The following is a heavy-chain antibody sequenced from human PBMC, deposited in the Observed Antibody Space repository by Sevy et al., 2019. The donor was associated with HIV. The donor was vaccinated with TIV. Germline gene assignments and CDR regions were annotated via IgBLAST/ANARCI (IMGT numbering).Heavy chain of an antibody. Sequence: GGSLRLSCTTSGFTFDDYAMSWFRQAPGKGLEWVAFITRNSYEAYGGSTEYAASVKGRLIISRDDSKSIAYLQMNSLKTEDTAVYHCTRGLVTADTPEYFFDYWGQGTLVTVSS. D-gene: IGHD3-9*01. J-gene: IGHJ4*02. CDR3: TRGLVTADTPEYFFDY. CDR1: GFTFDDYA. V-gene: IGHV3-49*03. CDR2: ITRNSYEAYGGST.